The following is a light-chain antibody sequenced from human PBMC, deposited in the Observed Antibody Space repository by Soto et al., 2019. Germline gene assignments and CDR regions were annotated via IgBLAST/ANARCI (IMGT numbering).Light chain of an antibody. V-gene: IGLV6-57*04. CDR2: KND. CDR1: SGSIASNH. J-gene: IGLJ2*01. Sequence: NFMLTQTHSVSESPGKTVTISCTRSSGSIASNHVQWYQQRPGSAPTTVIYKNDQRPSGVPDRFSGSIDSSSSSASLTISGLKTEDEADYYCQSYDSNTLVFGGGTKVTVL. CDR3: QSYDSNTLV.